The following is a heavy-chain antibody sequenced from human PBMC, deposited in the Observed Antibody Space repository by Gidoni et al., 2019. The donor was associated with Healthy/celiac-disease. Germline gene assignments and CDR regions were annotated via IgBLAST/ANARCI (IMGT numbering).Heavy chain of an antibody. D-gene: IGHD6-6*01. Sequence: QVQLQQWGAGLLKPSETLSLTCAVYGGSFSGYYWSWIRQPPWKGLEWIGEINHSGSTNYNPSLKSRVTISVDTSKNQFSLKLSSVTAADTAVYYCARGLLEYSSSSGATYDYWGQGTLVTVSS. CDR3: ARGLLEYSSSSGATYDY. V-gene: IGHV4-34*01. CDR1: GGSFSGYY. J-gene: IGHJ4*02. CDR2: INHSGST.